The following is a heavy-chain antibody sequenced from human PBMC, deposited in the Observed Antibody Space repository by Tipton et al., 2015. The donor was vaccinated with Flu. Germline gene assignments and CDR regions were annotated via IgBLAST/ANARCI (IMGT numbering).Heavy chain of an antibody. V-gene: IGHV4-38-2*02. CDR3: ARSTYYYGSGSSDY. CDR2: TSHSGRT. Sequence: TLSLTCTVSDYSITSGYFWGWIRQPPGKGLEWIGCTSHSGRTYYNPSLKSRVTISLDTAKNQFSQRLTSVTAADTAVYYCARSTYYYGSGSSDYWGQGTLVTVSS. CDR1: DYSITSGYF. J-gene: IGHJ4*02. D-gene: IGHD3-10*01.